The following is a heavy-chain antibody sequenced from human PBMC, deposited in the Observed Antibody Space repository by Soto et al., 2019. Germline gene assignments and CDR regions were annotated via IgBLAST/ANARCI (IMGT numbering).Heavy chain of an antibody. CDR3: ARGYVVVVAAWSPLFDP. CDR1: GGSISSYY. D-gene: IGHD2-15*01. CDR2: IYYSGST. J-gene: IGHJ5*02. V-gene: IGHV4-59*01. Sequence: PSETLSLTCTVSGGSISSYYWSWIRQPPGKGLEWIGYIYYSGSTNYNPSLKSRVTISVDTSKNQFSLKLSSVTAADTAVYYCARGYVVVVAAWSPLFDPWGQGTRVTVSS.